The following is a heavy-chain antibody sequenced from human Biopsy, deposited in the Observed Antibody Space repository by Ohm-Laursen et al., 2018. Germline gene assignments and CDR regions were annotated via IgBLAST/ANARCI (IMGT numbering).Heavy chain of an antibody. CDR1: GGTFSNYG. J-gene: IGHJ1*01. CDR2: NIPILGTA. D-gene: IGHD3-9*01. V-gene: IGHV1-69*06. CDR3: ATKLTGYFHH. Sequence: SVKASCKAPGGTFSNYGVNWVRQAPGQGLEWLGGNIPILGTANYAQKFQDRSTVAANTSTSTTTMELRSLRSDDTAVYYCATKLTGYFHHWGQGTLVIVSS.